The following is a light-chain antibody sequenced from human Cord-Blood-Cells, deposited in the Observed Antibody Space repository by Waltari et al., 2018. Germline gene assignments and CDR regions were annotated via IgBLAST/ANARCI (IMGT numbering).Light chain of an antibody. J-gene: IGKJ1*01. Sequence: DIQMTQSPSTLSASVGDRVTITCRASQSISSWLAWYQQKPGKAPKLLIYKASSLESGVPSRFSGSGSGTEFTRTISSLQPDDVATYYCQQYNSPPWTFGQGTKVEIK. CDR1: QSISSW. CDR3: QQYNSPPWT. CDR2: KAS. V-gene: IGKV1-5*03.